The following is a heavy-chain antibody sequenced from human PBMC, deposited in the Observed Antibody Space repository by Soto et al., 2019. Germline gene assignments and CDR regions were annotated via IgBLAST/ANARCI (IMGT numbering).Heavy chain of an antibody. CDR2: IYHSGST. CDR3: ARRYYDSSGPVSDAFDI. D-gene: IGHD3-22*01. J-gene: IGHJ3*02. Sequence: SETLSLTCAVSGCSISSGYYWGGIRQPPGKGLEWIGSIYHSGSTYYNPSLKSRVTISVDTSKNQFSLKLSSVTAADTAVYYCARRYYDSSGPVSDAFDIWGQGTMVTVSS. CDR1: GCSISSGYY. V-gene: IGHV4-38-2*01.